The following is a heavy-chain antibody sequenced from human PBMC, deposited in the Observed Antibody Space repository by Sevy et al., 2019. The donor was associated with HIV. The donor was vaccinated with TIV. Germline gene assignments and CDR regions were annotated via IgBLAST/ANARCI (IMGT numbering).Heavy chain of an antibody. CDR2: ISSSSSYI. CDR1: GFTFSSYS. J-gene: IGHJ6*02. CDR3: ARDPSRSKTPHGMDV. Sequence: GESLKISCAASGFTFSSYSMNWVRQAPGKGLEWVSSISSSSSYIYYADSVKGRFTISRDNAKNSLYLQMNSLRAEDTAVYYCARDPSRSKTPHGMDVWGQGTTVTVSS. V-gene: IGHV3-21*01.